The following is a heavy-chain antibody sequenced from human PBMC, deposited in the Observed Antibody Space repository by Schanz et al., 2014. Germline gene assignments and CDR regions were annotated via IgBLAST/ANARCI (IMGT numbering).Heavy chain of an antibody. V-gene: IGHV3-11*06. Sequence: GQLLESGGGLVQPGGSLRLSCVASGFTFSDYYMSWIRQAPGKGLEWVSYISSSSSYTNYADSVKGRFTISRDNAKNSLYLQMNSLRAEDTAVYYCAKSYSSGWYPYYYGMDVWGQGTTVTVSS. J-gene: IGHJ6*02. CDR3: AKSYSSGWYPYYYGMDV. CDR1: GFTFSDYY. CDR2: ISSSSSYT. D-gene: IGHD6-19*01.